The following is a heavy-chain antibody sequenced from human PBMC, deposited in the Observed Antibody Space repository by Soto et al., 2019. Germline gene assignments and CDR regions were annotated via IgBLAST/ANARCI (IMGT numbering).Heavy chain of an antibody. CDR3: ARSSHKESWFEP. J-gene: IGHJ5*02. Sequence: SETLSLTCTVSGGSVSNFYWNCIRHPAGKGLEWIGRIYSSGSASYNPSLRSRVTMSVDTSKNQFSLKVNSVTAADTAVYYCARSSHKESWFEPWGQGTLVNVS. CDR2: IYSSGSA. V-gene: IGHV4-4*07. D-gene: IGHD6-13*01. CDR1: GGSVSNFY.